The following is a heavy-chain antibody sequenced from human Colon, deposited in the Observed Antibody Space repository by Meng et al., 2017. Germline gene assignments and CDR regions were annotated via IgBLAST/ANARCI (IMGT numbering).Heavy chain of an antibody. CDR2: ILHDGRKE. Sequence: GESLKISCAASGFAFGVYSLHWVRQAPGKGLDWVAAILHDGRKEYYAPSVEGRFTISRDNTKDVLFLQMNGLRAEDTAVYYCTRIGYNFDVGNAFDIWGQGTTVTVSS. V-gene: IGHV3-30*01. J-gene: IGHJ3*02. D-gene: IGHD1-1*01. CDR1: GFAFGVYS. CDR3: TRIGYNFDVGNAFDI.